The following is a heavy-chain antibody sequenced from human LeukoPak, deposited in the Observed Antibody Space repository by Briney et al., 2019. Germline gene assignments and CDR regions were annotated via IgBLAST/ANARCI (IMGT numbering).Heavy chain of an antibody. CDR1: GFTFSSYS. Sequence: GGSLRLSCAASGFTFSSYSMNWVRQAPGKGLEWVSAISSGGATTYYTDSVKGRFTISRDNSKNTLYLQMNTLRAEDTALYYCAKGRQGFDPWGQGTLVTVSS. CDR2: ISSGGATT. J-gene: IGHJ5*02. CDR3: AKGRQGFDP. V-gene: IGHV3-23*01.